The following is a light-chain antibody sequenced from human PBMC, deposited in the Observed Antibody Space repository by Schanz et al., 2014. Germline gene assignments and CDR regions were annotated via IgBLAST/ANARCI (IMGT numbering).Light chain of an antibody. CDR2: TNN. V-gene: IGLV1-44*01. J-gene: IGLJ1*01. CDR1: ISNIGSNT. CDR3: QSYDSSLSGYV. Sequence: QSVLTQPPSASGTPGQTVTISCSGDISNIGSNTVNWYQQLPGTAPKLLIYTNNQRPSGVPDRFSGSKSGTSASLAISGLQSDDEADYYCQSYDSSLSGYVFGTGTKLTVL.